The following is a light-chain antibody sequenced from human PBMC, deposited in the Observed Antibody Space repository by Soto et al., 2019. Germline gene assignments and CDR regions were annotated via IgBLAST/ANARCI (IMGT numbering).Light chain of an antibody. CDR3: QQYINYFRT. CDR1: QSIGVW. Sequence: DIKITHSPSTLSASLGARVTITSRASQSIGVWLAWYQQKPGTAPKLLIYKTSTLDSGVPLRFSGSGSGTEFTLTISSLQPDDFATYYCQQYINYFRTFGQGTKV. CDR2: KTS. V-gene: IGKV1-5*03. J-gene: IGKJ1*01.